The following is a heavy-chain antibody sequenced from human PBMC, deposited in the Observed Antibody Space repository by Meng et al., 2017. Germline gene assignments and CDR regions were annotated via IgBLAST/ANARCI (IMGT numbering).Heavy chain of an antibody. CDR3: ATRGNPYLNC. V-gene: IGHV1-18*01. Sequence: QGQLLRSGAEVKKPGASVKVSCEASGYTLSSDGFSWVRQAPGQGLEWLGWINTYNGKTDYAQKFQGRITMTTDTFTSTAYMELRNLRSDDTAVYYCATRGNPYLNCWGQGTLVTVSS. CDR2: INTYNGKT. CDR1: GYTLSSDG. J-gene: IGHJ4*02.